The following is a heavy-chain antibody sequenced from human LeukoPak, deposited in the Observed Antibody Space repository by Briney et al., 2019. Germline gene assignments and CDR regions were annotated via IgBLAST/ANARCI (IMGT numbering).Heavy chain of an antibody. V-gene: IGHV1-2*02. CDR1: GYTLIGYY. CDR2: INPHSGGT. Sequence: ASVKVPCKASGYTLIGYYMHWVRQAPGQGLEWMGWINPHSGGTNSEQNFQGRVTMSRDTSISTVYVELSRLRSDDTALYYWAREGVIGDGYNFFDDWGQGTLVTVSS. D-gene: IGHD5-24*01. J-gene: IGHJ4*02. CDR3: AREGVIGDGYNFFDD.